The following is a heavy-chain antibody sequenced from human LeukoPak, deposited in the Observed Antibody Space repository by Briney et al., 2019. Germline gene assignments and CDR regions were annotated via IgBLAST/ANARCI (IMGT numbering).Heavy chain of an antibody. Sequence: GGSLRLSCAASGFTFSDYYMSWIRQAPGKGLEGVSAISGSGGSTYYADSVKGRFTISRDNSKNTLYLQMNSLRAEDTAVYYCAKGSSGWYDHIDYWGQGTLVTVSS. D-gene: IGHD6-19*01. CDR1: GFTFSDYY. J-gene: IGHJ4*02. CDR2: ISGSGGST. V-gene: IGHV3-23*01. CDR3: AKGSSGWYDHIDY.